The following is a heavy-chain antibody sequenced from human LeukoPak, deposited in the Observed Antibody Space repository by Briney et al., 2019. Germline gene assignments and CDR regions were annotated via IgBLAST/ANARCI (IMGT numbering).Heavy chain of an antibody. CDR2: IYKTGST. J-gene: IGHJ6*03. CDR3: ARGRSSMVRGSYYYYTDV. Sequence: SETLSLTCTVSGCSISSTTYYWAWIRQPPGKGRDWIGSIYKTGSTNDSPALKSRVFISVDTSNNQFSLKLSSVTAADTAVYYCARGRSSMVRGSYYYYTDVWGKGTTVTISS. D-gene: IGHD3-10*01. V-gene: IGHV4-39*07. CDR1: GCSISSTTYY.